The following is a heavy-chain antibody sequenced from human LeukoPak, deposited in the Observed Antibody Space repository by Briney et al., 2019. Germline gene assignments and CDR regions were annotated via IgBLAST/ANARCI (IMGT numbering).Heavy chain of an antibody. J-gene: IGHJ4*02. CDR3: AREDDYVWGSYRYSDY. Sequence: GGSLRLSCAASRFIFSGSAMHWVRQASGKGLEWVVRIRSKANSYATAYAASVKGRFTISRDDSKNTAYLQMNSLKTEDTAVYYCAREDDYVWGSYRYSDYWGQGTLVTVSS. V-gene: IGHV3-73*01. CDR2: IRSKANSYAT. D-gene: IGHD3-16*02. CDR1: RFIFSGSA.